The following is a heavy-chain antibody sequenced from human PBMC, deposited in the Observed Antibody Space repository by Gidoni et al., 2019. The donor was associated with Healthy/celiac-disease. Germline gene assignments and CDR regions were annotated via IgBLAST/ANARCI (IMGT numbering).Heavy chain of an antibody. CDR2: INHSGST. CDR1: GGSFRGYY. CDR3: ARGRGGYYVG. V-gene: IGHV4-34*01. J-gene: IGHJ4*02. D-gene: IGHD3-22*01. Sequence: QVQLQQWGAGLLKPSETLSLTSAVYGGSFRGYYWSWIRQPPGKGLEWIGEINHSGSTNYNPSLKSRVTISVDTSKNQFSLKLSSVTAADTAVYYCARGRGGYYVGWGQGTLVTVSS.